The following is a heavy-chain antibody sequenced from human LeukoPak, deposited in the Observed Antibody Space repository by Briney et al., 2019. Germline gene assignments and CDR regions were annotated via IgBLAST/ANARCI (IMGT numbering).Heavy chain of an antibody. CDR2: INPNSGGT. Sequence: ASVKVSCKASGYTFTGYYMHWVRQAPGQGLEWMGWINPNSGGTNYAQKFQGRVTMTRDTSISTAYMELNRLRSDDTAVYYCARGSMTTVSSDYYYYMDVWGKGTTVTVSS. J-gene: IGHJ6*03. D-gene: IGHD4-11*01. V-gene: IGHV1-2*02. CDR1: GYTFTGYY. CDR3: ARGSMTTVSSDYYYYMDV.